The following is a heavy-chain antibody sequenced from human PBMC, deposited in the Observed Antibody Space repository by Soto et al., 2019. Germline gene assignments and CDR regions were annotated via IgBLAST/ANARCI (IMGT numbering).Heavy chain of an antibody. CDR2: ISAYNGNT. V-gene: IGHV1-18*04. CDR1: GYTFTSYG. Sequence: ASVKGSCKASGYTFTSYGISWVRQAPGQGLEWMGWISAYNGNTNYAQKLQGRVTMTTDTSTSTAYMELRSLRSDDTAVYYCAVDYGYYFIGHYYGMDVRCQGLKVTVSS. CDR3: AVDYGYYFIGHYYGMDV. J-gene: IGHJ6*02. D-gene: IGHD4-17*01.